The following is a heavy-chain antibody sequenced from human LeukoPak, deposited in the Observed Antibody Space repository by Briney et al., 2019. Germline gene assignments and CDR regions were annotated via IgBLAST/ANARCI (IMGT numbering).Heavy chain of an antibody. CDR3: ARDAYNLFHFDY. CDR2: ISSSTSYM. J-gene: IGHJ4*02. Sequence: GGSLRLSCVGSGFTFSSHSMNWVRQAPGKGLEWVSSISSSTSYMYYADSLKGRFTISRDNAKNSLFLQMNSLRAEDTAVYYCARDAYNLFHFDYWGQGTLVTVSS. V-gene: IGHV3-21*01. CDR1: GFTFSSHS. D-gene: IGHD5-24*01.